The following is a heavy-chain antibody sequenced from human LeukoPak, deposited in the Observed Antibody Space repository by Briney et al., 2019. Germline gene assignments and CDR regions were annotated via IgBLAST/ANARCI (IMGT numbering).Heavy chain of an antibody. Sequence: SETLSLTCTVSGGSISSYYWSWIRQPPGKGLEWIGYIYYSGSTNYNPSLKSRVTISVDTSKNQFSLKLSSVTAADTAVYYCARTNSKYYFDYWGQGTLVTVSS. V-gene: IGHV4-59*01. CDR1: GGSISSYY. J-gene: IGHJ4*02. D-gene: IGHD2/OR15-2a*01. CDR3: ARTNSKYYFDY. CDR2: IYYSGST.